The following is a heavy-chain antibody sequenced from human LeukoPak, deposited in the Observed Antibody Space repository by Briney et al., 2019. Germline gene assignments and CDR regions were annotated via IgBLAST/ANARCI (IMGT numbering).Heavy chain of an antibody. CDR2: VSGSGGTT. V-gene: IGHV3-23*01. J-gene: IGHJ6*03. Sequence: GGSLRLSCAASGFTFSSYAMSWVRQAPGKGLEWVSGVSGSGGTTYYADSVKGRFTISRDNSKNTLYLQMNSLRAEDTAVYYCARVYYSTYLVHYYYYMDVWGKGTTVTVSS. CDR3: ARVYYSTYLVHYYYYMDV. CDR1: GFTFSSYA. D-gene: IGHD3-10*01.